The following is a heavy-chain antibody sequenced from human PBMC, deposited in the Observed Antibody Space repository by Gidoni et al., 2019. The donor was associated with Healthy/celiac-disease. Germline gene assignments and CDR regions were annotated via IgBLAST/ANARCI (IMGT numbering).Heavy chain of an antibody. J-gene: IGHJ4*02. CDR3: ARGNYYGSVAGEY. CDR1: GFTFSSYS. D-gene: IGHD3-10*01. V-gene: IGHV3-21*01. CDR2: ISSSSSYI. Sequence: EVQLVESGGGLVKPGGSLRLCCAAAGFTFSSYSMNWVRQAPGKGLEGVSSISSSSSYIYYADSVKGRFTIFRDNAKNSLYLQMNSLRAEDTAVYYCARGNYYGSVAGEYWGQGTLVTVSS.